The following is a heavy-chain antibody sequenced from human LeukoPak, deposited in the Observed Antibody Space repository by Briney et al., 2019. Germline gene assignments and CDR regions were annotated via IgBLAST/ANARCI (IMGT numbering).Heavy chain of an antibody. Sequence: GESLQISCQGSGSRFTSYWIGWVRQLPWKGLEWMGLIYPDDSDTRCSPSFQGQVTISADKSISTAYLQWSSLKASDTAMYYCAIGGDSTTSCYRCLDYWGQGTLVTVSS. V-gene: IGHV5-51*01. J-gene: IGHJ4*02. CDR1: GSRFTSYW. CDR3: AIGGDSTTSCYRCLDY. D-gene: IGHD2-2*02. CDR2: IYPDDSDT.